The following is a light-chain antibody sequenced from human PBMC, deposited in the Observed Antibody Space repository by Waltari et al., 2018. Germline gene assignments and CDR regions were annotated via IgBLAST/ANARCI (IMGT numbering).Light chain of an antibody. V-gene: IGLV3-19*01. Sequence: SSELTQDPAVSVALGQTVRITCQGASLRTPYASWYQQKLGQAPILVLFGKNKRPSGIPDRFSGYNSESTTSLTITGAQAEDEADYYCSSRDSSASHVLFAGGTKVTVL. CDR2: GKN. J-gene: IGLJ2*01. CDR1: SLRTPY. CDR3: SSRDSSASHVL.